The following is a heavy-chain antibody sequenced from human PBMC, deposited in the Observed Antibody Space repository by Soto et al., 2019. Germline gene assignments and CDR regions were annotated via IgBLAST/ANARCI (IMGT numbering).Heavy chain of an antibody. J-gene: IGHJ4*02. CDR3: ARGFQSSFGY. Sequence: GGSLRLSCAASGFTVSNSYMSWVRQAPGKGLEWVSVIYSGGSTYYADSVKGRFTISRDSSKNTLYLQMNSLRAEDTAVYYCARGFQSSFGYWGQGPWSPSPQ. CDR1: GFTVSNSY. V-gene: IGHV3-53*01. CDR2: IYSGGST. D-gene: IGHD2-21*01.